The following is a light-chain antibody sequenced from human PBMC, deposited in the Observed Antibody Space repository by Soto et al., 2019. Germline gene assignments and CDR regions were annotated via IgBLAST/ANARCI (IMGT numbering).Light chain of an antibody. J-gene: IGLJ1*01. CDR1: SSDVGAYKY. Sequence: QSALTQPASVSGSPGQSITISCTGSSSDVGAYKYVSWYQQHPGTAPKVIIYDVSYRPSGVSNRFSGSKSGNTASLTISGLQTEDEADYYCCSYTTTSSYVFGTGTKLTVL. CDR3: CSYTTTSSYV. V-gene: IGLV2-14*03. CDR2: DVS.